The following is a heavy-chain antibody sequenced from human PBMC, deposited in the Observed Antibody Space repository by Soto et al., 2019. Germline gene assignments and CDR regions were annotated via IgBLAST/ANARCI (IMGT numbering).Heavy chain of an antibody. Sequence: PSETLSLTCTVSGGSIGSGGYYWSWIRQHPGKGLEWIGYIYYSGSTYYNPSLKSRVTISVDTSKNQFSLKLSSVTAADTAVYYCARGSVVAATLFDYWGQGTLVTVS. V-gene: IGHV4-31*03. D-gene: IGHD2-15*01. J-gene: IGHJ4*02. CDR1: GGSIGSGGYY. CDR2: IYYSGST. CDR3: ARGSVVAATLFDY.